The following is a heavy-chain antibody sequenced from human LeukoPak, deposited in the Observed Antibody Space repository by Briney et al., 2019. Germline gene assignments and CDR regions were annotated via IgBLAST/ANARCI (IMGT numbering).Heavy chain of an antibody. CDR1: GGSISSYY. J-gene: IGHJ4*02. CDR2: IYYSGST. CDR3: ARHNADYDILTGYSHFHYYFDY. V-gene: IGHV4-59*08. D-gene: IGHD3-9*01. Sequence: SETLSLTCTVSGGSISSYYWSWIRQPPGKGLEWIGYIYYSGSTNYNPSLKSRVTISVDTSKNQFSLNLSSVTAADTAVYYCARHNADYDILTGYSHFHYYFDYWGQGTLVTAPS.